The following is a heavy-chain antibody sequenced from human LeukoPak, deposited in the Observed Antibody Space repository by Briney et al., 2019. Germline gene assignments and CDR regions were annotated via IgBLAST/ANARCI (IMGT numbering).Heavy chain of an antibody. Sequence: PGGSLRLSCAASGFAFNTYSMNWVRQAPGKGPEWVSIIGRGGDIYYADSVKGRFTISRDNSKNAVYLQMNSLRAEDTAVYYCAKGFDVSTSGRWFDPWGQGTLVTVSS. V-gene: IGHV3-21*04. CDR1: GFAFNTYS. D-gene: IGHD3-10*01. CDR2: IIGRGGDI. CDR3: AKGFDVSTSGRWFDP. J-gene: IGHJ5*02.